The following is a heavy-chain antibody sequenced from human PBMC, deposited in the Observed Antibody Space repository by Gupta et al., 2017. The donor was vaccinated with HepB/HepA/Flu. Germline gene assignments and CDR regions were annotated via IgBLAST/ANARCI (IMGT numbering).Heavy chain of an antibody. J-gene: IGHJ2*01. CDR1: EYLFTGHY. V-gene: IGHV1-2*02. D-gene: IGHD1-26*01. Sequence: QVQLVQSGAEVEKPGASVTVSCKASEYLFTGHYIHWVRQAPGQGLEWMGWINPDSGGTQYAQKFQGRVTMTRDTSISTAYLELNSLISDDTAVYFCARDVGIRWYFDLWGRGSLVSVSS. CDR2: INPDSGGT. CDR3: ARDVGIRWYFDL.